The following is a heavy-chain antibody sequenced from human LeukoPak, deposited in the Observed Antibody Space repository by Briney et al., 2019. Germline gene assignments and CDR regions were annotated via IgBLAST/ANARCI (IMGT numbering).Heavy chain of an antibody. D-gene: IGHD2-8*01. CDR1: GDIFTHYA. V-gene: IGHV1-69*06. J-gene: IGHJ4*02. Sequence: SVKVSCKASGDIFTHYAINWVRQAPGQGLEYMGGIIPTVGATKFAQKFQGTVTITADKSSNTVYMELSSLRPEDTAVYYCAKMGGPTPPHWGQGTLVTVSS. CDR2: IIPTVGAT. CDR3: AKMGGPTPPH.